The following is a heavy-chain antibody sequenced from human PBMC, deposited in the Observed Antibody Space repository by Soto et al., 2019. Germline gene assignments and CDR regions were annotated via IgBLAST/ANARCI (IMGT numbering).Heavy chain of an antibody. J-gene: IGHJ4*02. D-gene: IGHD3-22*01. CDR2: ISYDGSNK. V-gene: IGHV3-30*18. CDR1: GFTFSSYG. Sequence: QVQLVESGGGVVQPGRSLRLSCAASGFTFSSYGMHWVRQAPGKGLEWVAVISYDGSNKYYADSVKGRFTISRENSKNRLYLPINSLRPEDTAMYYCAKDFRNYYDSSGYYPPHFDYGGQGTLVTVSS. CDR3: AKDFRNYYDSSGYYPPHFDY.